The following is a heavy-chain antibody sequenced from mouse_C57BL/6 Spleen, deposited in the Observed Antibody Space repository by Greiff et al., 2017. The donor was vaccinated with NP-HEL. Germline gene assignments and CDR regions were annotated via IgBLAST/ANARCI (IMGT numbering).Heavy chain of an antibody. D-gene: IGHD1-1*01. V-gene: IGHV5-4*03. J-gene: IGHJ4*01. Sequence: EVMLVESGGGLVKPGGSLKLSCAASGFTFSSYAMSWVRQTPEKRLEWVATISDGGSYTYYPDNVKGRFTISRDNAKNNLYLQMSHLKSEDTAMYYCARSTTVVATRAMDYWGQGTSVTVSS. CDR1: GFTFSSYA. CDR3: ARSTTVVATRAMDY. CDR2: ISDGGSYT.